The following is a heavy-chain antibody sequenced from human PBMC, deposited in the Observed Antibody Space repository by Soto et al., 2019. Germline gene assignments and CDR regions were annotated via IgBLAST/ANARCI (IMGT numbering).Heavy chain of an antibody. V-gene: IGHV2-5*02. Sequence: ITLKESGPPLVKPTQTLTLTCTFSGFSLNTGGVGVVWVRQPRGKAMEWLALIYWDDDERYRPSLRSRLNITKDTINNQVVLTMTNMDPEDTATYYCVRNWRYYGGDYYYGMDAWGQGTTVTVSS. CDR3: VRNWRYYGGDYYYGMDA. D-gene: IGHD3-10*01. CDR2: IYWDDDE. J-gene: IGHJ6*02. CDR1: GFSLNTGGVG.